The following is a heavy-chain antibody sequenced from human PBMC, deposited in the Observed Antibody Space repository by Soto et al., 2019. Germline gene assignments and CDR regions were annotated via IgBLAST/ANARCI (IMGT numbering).Heavy chain of an antibody. CDR1: GYTFTSYD. CDR2: MNPNTGNS. Sequence: QVQLVQSGAEVRKPGASVKVSCKASGYTFTSYDIYWVRQATGQGLEWMGWMNPNTGNSGYAQKFQGRVTMTRDTPIRAAHTGLSSLSSADTAVYCWGSRDKAECWSGCGFDKYYFQLWGQGTLVTVSS. D-gene: IGHD3-3*01. CDR3: GSRDKAECWSGCGFDKYYFQL. V-gene: IGHV1-8*01. J-gene: IGHJ1*01.